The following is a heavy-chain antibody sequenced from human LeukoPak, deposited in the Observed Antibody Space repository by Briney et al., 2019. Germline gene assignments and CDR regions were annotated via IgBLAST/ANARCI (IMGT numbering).Heavy chain of an antibody. Sequence: GGSLRLSCAASGFTFSSYSMNWVRQAQGKGLEWVSCITRSSIYKYYADSVKGRFTISRDNAKNSLYLQMNSLRADDTAVYYCARALYDSSGYYSHFDYWGQGTLVTVSS. V-gene: IGHV3-21*01. CDR2: ITRSSIYK. CDR3: ARALYDSSGYYSHFDY. J-gene: IGHJ4*02. D-gene: IGHD3-22*01. CDR1: GFTFSSYS.